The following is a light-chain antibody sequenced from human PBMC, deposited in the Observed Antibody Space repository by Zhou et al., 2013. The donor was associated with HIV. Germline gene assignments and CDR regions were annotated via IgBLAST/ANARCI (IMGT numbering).Light chain of an antibody. Sequence: EIVMTQTPLSLSVIPGQPAPISCKSSQSLLHNDGKTYLYWYLQRRGQPPQLLIYEVSKRFSGVPDRFSGSGSGTDFTLHISRVEVEDVGVYYCMQSLAYTFGQGTKLEIK. CDR3: MQSLAYT. J-gene: IGKJ2*01. V-gene: IGKV2D-29*01. CDR1: QSLLHNDGKTY. CDR2: EVS.